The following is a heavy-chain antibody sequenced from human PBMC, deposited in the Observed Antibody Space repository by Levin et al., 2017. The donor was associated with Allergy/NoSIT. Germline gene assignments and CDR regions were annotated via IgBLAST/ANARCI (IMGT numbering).Heavy chain of an antibody. CDR1: EFTFSSYS. V-gene: IGHV3-21*01. J-gene: IGHJ4*02. CDR3: ARSPIGSSFDY. D-gene: IGHD6-6*01. CDR2: IDSSSYYI. Sequence: PGGSLRLSCAASEFTFSSYSMNWVRQAPGKGLEWVSSIDSSSYYIYYADLVKGRFTISRDNAKNSLYLQMNSLRAEDTAVYYCARSPIGSSFDYWGQGTLVTVSS.